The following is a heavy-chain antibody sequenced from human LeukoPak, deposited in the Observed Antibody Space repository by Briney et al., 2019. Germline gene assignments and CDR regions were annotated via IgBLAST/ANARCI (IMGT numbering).Heavy chain of an antibody. V-gene: IGHV4-30-2*01. J-gene: IGHJ3*02. CDR1: GGSISSGGYY. D-gene: IGHD6-13*01. CDR3: ASHPHRIAAAGTVSRDI. CDR2: IYHSGST. Sequence: SQTLSLTCTVSGGSISSGGYYWSWIRQPPGKGLEWIGYIYHSGSTYYNPSLKSRVTISVDRSKNQFSLKLSSVTAADTAVYYCASHPHRIAAAGTVSRDIWGQGTMVTVSS.